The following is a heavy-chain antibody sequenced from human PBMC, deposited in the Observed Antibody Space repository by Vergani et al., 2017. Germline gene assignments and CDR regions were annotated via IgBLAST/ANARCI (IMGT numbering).Heavy chain of an antibody. CDR3: ARXGGGSGPYLFGFDP. J-gene: IGHJ5*02. D-gene: IGHD2-15*01. CDR1: GYSISSGYY. CDR2: IYHSGST. Sequence: QVQLQESGPGLVKPSETLALTCAVSGYSISSGYYWGWIRQPPGKGLEWIGSIYHSGSTYYNPPLKSRVTISVDTSKNQFSLKLSSVTAADTAVYYCARXGGGSGPYLFGFDPWGQGTLVTVSS. V-gene: IGHV4-38-2*01.